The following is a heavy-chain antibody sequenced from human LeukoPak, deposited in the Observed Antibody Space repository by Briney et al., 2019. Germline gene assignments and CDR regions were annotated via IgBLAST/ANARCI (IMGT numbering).Heavy chain of an antibody. Sequence: PSETLSLTCTVSGGSISSSSYYWGWIRQPPGKGLEWIGSIYYSGSANYNPSLKSRVTISVDTSKNQFSLNLASVTAADTAVYYCARSYWNYDGHFDYWGQGTLVTVSS. J-gene: IGHJ4*02. CDR3: ARSYWNYDGHFDY. D-gene: IGHD1-7*01. CDR1: GGSISSSSYY. CDR2: IYYSGSA. V-gene: IGHV4-39*07.